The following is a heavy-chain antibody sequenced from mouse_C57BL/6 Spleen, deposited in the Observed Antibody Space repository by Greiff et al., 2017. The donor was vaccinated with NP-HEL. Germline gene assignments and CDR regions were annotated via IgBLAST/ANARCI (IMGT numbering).Heavy chain of an antibody. D-gene: IGHD1-1*01. V-gene: IGHV1-20*01. J-gene: IGHJ4*01. Sequence: VQLKQSGPELVKPGDSVKMSCKASGYSFTGYFMNWVMQSPGKSLEWIGRINPYNGDTFYNQKFKGKATLTVDKSSSTAYMELRSLTSEDSAVYYCARDGYYYGSSPLYAMDYWGQGTSVTVSS. CDR2: INPYNGDT. CDR1: GYSFTGYF. CDR3: ARDGYYYGSSPLYAMDY.